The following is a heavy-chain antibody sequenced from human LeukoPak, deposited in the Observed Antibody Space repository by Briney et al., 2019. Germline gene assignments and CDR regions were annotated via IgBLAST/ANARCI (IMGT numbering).Heavy chain of an antibody. D-gene: IGHD3-10*01. J-gene: IGHJ5*02. CDR1: GGSISSYY. CDR3: ARDRAAGSDWLDP. Sequence: PSETLSLTCTVSGGSISSYYWSWVRQPAGKGLEWIGRIYTTGSTNYNPSLKSRVTMSVDTSKNQFSLRLSSVTAADTAVYYCARDRAAGSDWLDPWGQGTLVTVSS. V-gene: IGHV4-4*07. CDR2: IYTTGST.